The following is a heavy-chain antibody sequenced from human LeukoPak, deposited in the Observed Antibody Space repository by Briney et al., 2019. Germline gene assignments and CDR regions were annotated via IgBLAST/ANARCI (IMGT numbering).Heavy chain of an antibody. CDR2: IRSKANSYAT. CDR3: TRRNRNIAVAGKADGYNWFDP. D-gene: IGHD6-19*01. CDR1: GFTFSGSA. V-gene: IGHV3-73*01. J-gene: IGHJ5*02. Sequence: GGSLRLSCAASGFTFSGSAMHWVRQASGKGLEWVGRIRSKANSYATAYAASVKGRFTISRDDSKNTAYLQMNSLKTEDTAVYYCTRRNRNIAVAGKADGYNWFDPWGQGTLVTVSS.